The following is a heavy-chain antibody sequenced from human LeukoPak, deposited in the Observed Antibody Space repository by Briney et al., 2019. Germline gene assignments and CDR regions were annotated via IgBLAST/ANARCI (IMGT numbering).Heavy chain of an antibody. CDR2: ISSSSSYI. D-gene: IGHD3-22*01. V-gene: IGHV3-21*01. Sequence: GGSLRLSCAASGFTFSSYSMNWVRQAPGKGLEWVSSISSSSSYIYYADSVKGRFTISRDNAKNSLYLQMNSLRAEDTAVYYCAKQGGFNYYDSSGRFDYWGQGTLVTVSS. CDR1: GFTFSSYS. CDR3: AKQGGFNYYDSSGRFDY. J-gene: IGHJ4*02.